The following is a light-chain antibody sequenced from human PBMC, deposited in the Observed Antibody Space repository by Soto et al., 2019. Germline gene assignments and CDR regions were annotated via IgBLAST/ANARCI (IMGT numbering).Light chain of an antibody. J-gene: IGKJ1*01. V-gene: IGKV1-5*03. Sequence: DSQMTQSPSTLSASVGDRDTITCRASLSISTGLAWYQQKPGKAPKLLVYRSSSLASGVPSRFSGSGSGAAVTVVFCCLRRDGFATYYCPQYKDYPRSFGQGTKVEI. CDR3: PQYKDYPRS. CDR1: LSISTG. CDR2: RSS.